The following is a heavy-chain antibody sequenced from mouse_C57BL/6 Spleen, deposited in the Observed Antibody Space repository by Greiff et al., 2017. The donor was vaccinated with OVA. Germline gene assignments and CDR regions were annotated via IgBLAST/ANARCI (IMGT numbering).Heavy chain of an antibody. Sequence: FSINSDCYWIWIRQFPGNKLEYIGYTFYSGITYYNPSLESRTYITRDTSKNQFSLKLSSVTTEDTATYYCARYYYGSSYGYFDVWGTGTTVTVSS. D-gene: IGHD1-1*01. CDR2: TFYSGIT. CDR3: ARYYYGSSYGYFDV. V-gene: IGHV3-3*01. CDR1: FSINSDCY. J-gene: IGHJ1*03.